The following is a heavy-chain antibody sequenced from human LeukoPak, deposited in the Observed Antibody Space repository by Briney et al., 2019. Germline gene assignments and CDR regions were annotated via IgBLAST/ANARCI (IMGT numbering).Heavy chain of an antibody. CDR2: IIPIFGTA. V-gene: IGHV1-69*13. J-gene: IGHJ6*02. Sequence: SVKVSCKASGGTFSSYAISWVRQAPGQGLEWMGGIIPIFGTANYAQKFQGRVTITADESTSTAYMELSSLRSEDTAVYYCARGRIVVVPAAIPDEDYYYYGMDVWGQGTTVTVSS. CDR1: GGTFSSYA. D-gene: IGHD2-2*02. CDR3: ARGRIVVVPAAIPDEDYYYYGMDV.